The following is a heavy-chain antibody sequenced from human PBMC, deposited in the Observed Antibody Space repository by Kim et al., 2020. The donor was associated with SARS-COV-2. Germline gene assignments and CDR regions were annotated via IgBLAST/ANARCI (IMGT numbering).Heavy chain of an antibody. CDR1: GFTFDDYA. J-gene: IGHJ4*01. CDR3: AKDIYPDTPLQLLPRDY. V-gene: IGHV3-9*01. D-gene: IGHD6-19*01. Sequence: GGSLRLSCAASGFTFDDYAMHWVRQAPGKGLEWVSGISWNSGSIGYADSVKGRFTISRDNAKNSLYLQMNSLRAEDTALYYCAKDIYPDTPLQLLPRDY. CDR2: ISWNSGSI.